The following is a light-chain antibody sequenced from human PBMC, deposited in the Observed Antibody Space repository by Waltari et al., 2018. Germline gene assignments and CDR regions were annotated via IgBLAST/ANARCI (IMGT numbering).Light chain of an antibody. CDR3: MQALQTWT. CDR2: LAS. CDR1: QSLLHSNGYNY. Sequence: DIVMTQSPLSLPVTPGEPASISCRSSQSLLHSNGYNYFDWYLQKPGQSPQLLLYLASNRASGVPYRFSGSGSGTNFTLKITRVEAEDVGVYYCMQALQTWTFGQGTKVEIK. V-gene: IGKV2-28*01. J-gene: IGKJ1*01.